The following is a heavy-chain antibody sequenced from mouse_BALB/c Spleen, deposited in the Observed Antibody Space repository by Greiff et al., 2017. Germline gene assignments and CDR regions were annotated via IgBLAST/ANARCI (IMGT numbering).Heavy chain of an antibody. J-gene: IGHJ3*01. Sequence: QVQLQQSGPELVRPGVSVKISCKGSGYTFTDYAMHWVKQSHAKSLEWIGVISTYSGNTNYNQKFKGKATLTVDKSSSTAYMHLNSLTSEDSAVYYCARNYYGSSYLAYWGQGTLVTVSA. V-gene: IGHV1-67*01. CDR3: ARNYYGSSYLAY. CDR2: ISTYSGNT. CDR1: GYTFTDYA. D-gene: IGHD1-1*01.